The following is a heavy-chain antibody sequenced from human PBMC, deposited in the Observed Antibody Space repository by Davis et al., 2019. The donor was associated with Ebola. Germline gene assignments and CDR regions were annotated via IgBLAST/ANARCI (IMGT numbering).Heavy chain of an antibody. Sequence: SETLSLTCAVSGGSISSPGYSWTWVRQPPGKGLEWIGYYHYTGSSYYNPSLKSRVIISEDTSKNQLSLKVTSVTAADTAVYFCARGGSAYSSDWGQGTLVTVSS. V-gene: IGHV4-30-4*07. D-gene: IGHD2-15*01. CDR1: GGSISSPGYS. CDR2: YHYTGSS. J-gene: IGHJ4*02. CDR3: ARGGSAYSSD.